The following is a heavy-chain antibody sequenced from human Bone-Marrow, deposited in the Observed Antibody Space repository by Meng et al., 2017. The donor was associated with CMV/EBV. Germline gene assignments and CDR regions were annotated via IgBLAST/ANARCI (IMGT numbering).Heavy chain of an antibody. Sequence: SCEASGFTVSNNYLSWIRQAPGKGLEWVSVIYTGGSTDYADSVKGRFTISRDNTKNTLYLQMNSLRAEDTAVYYCARVISPYWYFDLWGRGTLVTVSS. CDR2: IYTGGST. CDR3: ARVISPYWYFDL. V-gene: IGHV3-53*05. CDR1: GFTVSNNY. J-gene: IGHJ2*01.